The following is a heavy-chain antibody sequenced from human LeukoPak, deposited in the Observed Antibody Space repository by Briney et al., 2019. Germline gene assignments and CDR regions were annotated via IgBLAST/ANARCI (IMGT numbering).Heavy chain of an antibody. CDR2: TWYDGSNK. CDR1: GFTFSSYG. Sequence: GGSLRLSCAASGFTFSSYGMHWVRQAPGKGLEWVAVTWYDGSNKYYADSVKGRFTISRDNSKNTLYLQMNSLRAEDTAVYYCARDSSSSWYFDYWGQGTLVTVSS. D-gene: IGHD6-13*01. V-gene: IGHV3-33*01. J-gene: IGHJ4*02. CDR3: ARDSSSSWYFDY.